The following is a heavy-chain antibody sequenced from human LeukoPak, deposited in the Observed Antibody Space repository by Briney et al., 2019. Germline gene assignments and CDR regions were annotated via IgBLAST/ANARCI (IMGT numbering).Heavy chain of an antibody. V-gene: IGHV3-15*01. Sequence: PGGSLRLSCAASRFAFSNYVMNWVRQPPGKGLEWVGRIKSKSDGGTADYAAPVKGRFTISRDDSKNTLYLQMNSLKTEDTAVYYCNTDQGWNYEGDLGGQGTLVTVSS. CDR2: IKSKSDGGTA. J-gene: IGHJ4*02. CDR3: NTDQGWNYEGDL. D-gene: IGHD1-7*01. CDR1: RFAFSNYV.